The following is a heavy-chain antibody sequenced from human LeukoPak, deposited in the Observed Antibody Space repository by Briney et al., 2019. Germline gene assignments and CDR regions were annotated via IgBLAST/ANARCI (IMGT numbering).Heavy chain of an antibody. J-gene: IGHJ6*02. CDR2: ISYDGSNK. Sequence: PGRSLRLSCAASGFTFSSYAMHWVRQAPGKGLEWVAVISYDGSNKYYADSAKGRFTISRDNSKNTLYLQMNSLRAEDTAVYYCARDRRGESHYYYGMDVWGQGTTVTVSS. V-gene: IGHV3-30-3*01. CDR1: GFTFSSYA. CDR3: ARDRRGESHYYYGMDV. D-gene: IGHD4-17*01.